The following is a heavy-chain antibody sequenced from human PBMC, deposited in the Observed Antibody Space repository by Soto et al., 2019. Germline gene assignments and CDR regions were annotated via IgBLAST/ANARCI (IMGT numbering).Heavy chain of an antibody. V-gene: IGHV1-18*01. CDR3: ARDSRSGGSCYDY. J-gene: IGHJ4*02. Sequence: ASVKVSCKASGYTFTDLDINWVRQTTEQGLEWMGWMRPNNGNTSHAQKLQDRVTMTTVTSTSTAYMELRSLRSVDTAVYYCARDSRSGGSCYDYWGQGTLVTVSS. CDR2: MRPNNGNT. CDR1: GYTFTDLD. D-gene: IGHD2-15*01.